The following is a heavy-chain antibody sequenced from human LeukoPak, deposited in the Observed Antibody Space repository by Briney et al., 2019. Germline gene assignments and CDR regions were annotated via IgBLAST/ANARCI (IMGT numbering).Heavy chain of an antibody. CDR1: GFTVSSNY. D-gene: IGHD1-14*01. V-gene: IGHV3-53*01. CDR3: AKTYPEGAEYFQH. Sequence: GGSLRLSCAASGFTVSSNYMSWVRQAPGKGLEWVSVIYSGGSTYYADSVKGRFTISRDNSKNTLYLQMNSLRAEDTAVYYCAKTYPEGAEYFQHWGQGTLVTVSS. J-gene: IGHJ1*01. CDR2: IYSGGST.